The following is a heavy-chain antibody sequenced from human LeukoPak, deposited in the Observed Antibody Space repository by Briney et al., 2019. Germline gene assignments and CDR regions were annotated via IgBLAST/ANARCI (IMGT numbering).Heavy chain of an antibody. V-gene: IGHV4-34*01. CDR3: ARGRLWVRGNNWFDP. CDR1: GGSFSGYY. CDR2: INHSGST. Sequence: SETLSLTCAVYGGSFSGYYWSWIRQPPGKGLEWIGEINHSGSTNYNPPLKSRVTISVDTSKNQFSLKLSSVTAADTAVYYCARGRLWVRGNNWFDPWGQGTLVTVSS. J-gene: IGHJ5*02. D-gene: IGHD3-10*01.